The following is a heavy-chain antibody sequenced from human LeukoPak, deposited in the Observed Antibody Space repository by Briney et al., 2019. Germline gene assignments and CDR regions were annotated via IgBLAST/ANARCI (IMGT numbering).Heavy chain of an antibody. CDR1: GGSISSGGYS. V-gene: IGHV4-30-4*01. J-gene: IGHJ4*02. Sequence: SETLSLTCAVSGGSISSGGYSWSWIRQPPGKGLEWIGYIYYSGSTYYNPSLKSRVTISVDTSKNQFSLKLSSVTAADTAVYYCARQVCSSTSCPFDYWGQGTLVTVSS. D-gene: IGHD2-2*01. CDR2: IYYSGST. CDR3: ARQVCSSTSCPFDY.